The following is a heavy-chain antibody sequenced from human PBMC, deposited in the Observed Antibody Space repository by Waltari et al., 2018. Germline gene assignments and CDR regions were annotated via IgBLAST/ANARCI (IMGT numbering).Heavy chain of an antibody. J-gene: IGHJ4*02. V-gene: IGHV3-23*04. D-gene: IGHD3-22*01. Sequence: VQLVESGGGVVQPGRSLRLSCAASGFTFSSYAMSWVRQAPGKGLGWGSAISGSGGSTYYADAVKGRFTSSRDNSKNTLYLQMNSLRAEDTAVYYCANTRDHRITMIEDWGQGTLVTVSS. CDR2: ISGSGGST. CDR1: GFTFSSYA. CDR3: ANTRDHRITMIED.